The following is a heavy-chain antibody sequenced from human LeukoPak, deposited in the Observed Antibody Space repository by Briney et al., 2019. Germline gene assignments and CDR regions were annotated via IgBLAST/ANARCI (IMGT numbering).Heavy chain of an antibody. CDR2: ISSSSSYI. CDR3: ARDGYSYGHVPYYFDY. CDR1: GFTFSSYS. D-gene: IGHD5-18*01. V-gene: IGHV3-21*01. Sequence: GGSLRLSCAASGFTFSSYSMNWVRQAPGKGLEWVSSISSSSSYIYYADSVKGRLTISRDNAKNSLYLQMNSLRAEDTAVYYCARDGYSYGHVPYYFDYWGQGTLVTVSS. J-gene: IGHJ4*02.